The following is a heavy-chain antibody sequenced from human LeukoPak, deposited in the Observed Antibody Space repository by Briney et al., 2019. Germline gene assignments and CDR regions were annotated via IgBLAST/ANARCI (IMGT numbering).Heavy chain of an antibody. CDR1: GYTFTSYA. D-gene: IGHD3-9*01. CDR3: AREYYDILTGWDYFDY. Sequence: GASVKVSCKASGYTFTSYAMNWVRQAPGQGLEWMGWINTNTGNPTYAQGFTGRFVFSLDTSVSTAYLQISSLKAEDTSVYYCAREYYDILTGWDYFDYWGQGTLVTVSS. CDR2: INTNTGNP. V-gene: IGHV7-4-1*02. J-gene: IGHJ4*02.